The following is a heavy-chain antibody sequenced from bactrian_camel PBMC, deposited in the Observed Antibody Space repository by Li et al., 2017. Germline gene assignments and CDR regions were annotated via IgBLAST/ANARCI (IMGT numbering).Heavy chain of an antibody. V-gene: IGHV3S53*01. Sequence: QVQLVESGGGSVQAGGSLRLSCTGSGDGIAVGDMGWFRQAPGKEREGVAHTDSYGRTSYAESVRGRFTISKDTAKNTLYLQMNSLKPVDTAMYYCAAGRSRSYMGLCEYDYWGQGTQVTVS. D-gene: IGHD3*01. CDR2: TDSYGRT. CDR1: GDGIAVGD. CDR3: AAGRSRSYMGLCEYDY. J-gene: IGHJ4*01.